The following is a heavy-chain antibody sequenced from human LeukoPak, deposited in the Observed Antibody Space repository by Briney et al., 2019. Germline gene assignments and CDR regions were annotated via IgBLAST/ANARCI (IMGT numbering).Heavy chain of an antibody. CDR3: AKGDDILAGYFDY. CDR2: ISGSGGST. Sequence: GGSLRLSCAASGFTFSSYAMSWVRQAPGKGLEWVSAISGSGGSTYYADSVKGRFTISRDNSKNTLYLQMNSLRAEETALYYCAKGDDILAGYFDYWGQGTLVTVSS. D-gene: IGHD3-9*01. V-gene: IGHV3-23*01. CDR1: GFTFSSYA. J-gene: IGHJ4*02.